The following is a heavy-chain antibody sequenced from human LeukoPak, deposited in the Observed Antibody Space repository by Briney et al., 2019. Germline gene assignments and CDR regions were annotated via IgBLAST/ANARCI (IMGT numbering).Heavy chain of an antibody. V-gene: IGHV1-46*01. CDR2: INPSGGST. D-gene: IGHD3-10*01. Sequence: GASVKVSCKASGYTFTSYYMHWVRQAPGQGLEWMGIINPSGGSTSYAQKFQGRVTMTRDMSTSTVYMELSSLRSEDTAVYYCARETVRGVYFDYWGQGTPVTVSS. J-gene: IGHJ4*02. CDR1: GYTFTSYY. CDR3: ARETVRGVYFDY.